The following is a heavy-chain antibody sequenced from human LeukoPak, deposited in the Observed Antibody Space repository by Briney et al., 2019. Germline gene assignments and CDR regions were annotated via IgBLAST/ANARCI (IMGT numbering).Heavy chain of an antibody. J-gene: IGHJ5*02. CDR1: GFTFSNAW. D-gene: IGHD6-19*01. Sequence: GGSLRLSCAASGFTFSNAWMSWVRQAPGKGLEWVGRIKSKTDGGTTDYAAPVKGRFTISREDSKNTLYLQMNSLKTEDTAVYYCTTTFGIAVAGFNWFDPWGQGTLVTVSS. CDR2: IKSKTDGGTT. CDR3: TTTFGIAVAGFNWFDP. V-gene: IGHV3-15*01.